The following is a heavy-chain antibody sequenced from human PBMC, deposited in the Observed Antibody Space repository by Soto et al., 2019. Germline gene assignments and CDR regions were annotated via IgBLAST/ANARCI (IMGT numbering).Heavy chain of an antibody. V-gene: IGHV3-73*01. CDR2: IRSKANSYAT. J-gene: IGHJ4*02. CDR3: SFQGSGSYYNPDY. CDR1: GFTFSGSA. Sequence: GVLKISCAASGFTFSGSAMHWVRQASGKGLEWVGRIRSKANSYATAYAASVKGRFTISRDDSKNTAYLQMNSLKTEDTAVYYCSFQGSGSYYNPDYWGQGTLVTVSS. D-gene: IGHD3-10*01.